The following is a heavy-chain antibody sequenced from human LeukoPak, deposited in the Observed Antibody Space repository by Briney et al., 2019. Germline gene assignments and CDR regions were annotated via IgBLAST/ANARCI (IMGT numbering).Heavy chain of an antibody. CDR3: AKVRGTYSSGYFFDY. CDR1: GFTFDNYA. J-gene: IGHJ4*02. CDR2: ISWNSGYI. V-gene: IGHV3-9*01. D-gene: IGHD6-19*01. Sequence: PGGSLRLSCAASGFTFDNYAMHWGRQAPGKGLEWLSIISWNSGYIGYADSVKGRFTISRDNAKKSLDLQMNSLRAEDTAFYYCAKVRGTYSSGYFFDYWGEGTLVTVSS.